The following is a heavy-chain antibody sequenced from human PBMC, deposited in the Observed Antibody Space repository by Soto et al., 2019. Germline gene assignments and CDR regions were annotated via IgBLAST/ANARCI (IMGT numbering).Heavy chain of an antibody. CDR1: GGSISSYY. CDR3: AREVVVPAAIVNSYYMDA. D-gene: IGHD2-2*01. CDR2: IYYSGST. J-gene: IGHJ6*03. V-gene: IGHV4-59*12. Sequence: SETLSLTCTVSGGSISSYYWSWIRQPPGKGLEWIGYIYYSGSTNYNPSLKSRVTISVDTSKNQFSLKLSSVTAADTAVYYCAREVVVPAAIVNSYYMDAWAKGTTVTVSS.